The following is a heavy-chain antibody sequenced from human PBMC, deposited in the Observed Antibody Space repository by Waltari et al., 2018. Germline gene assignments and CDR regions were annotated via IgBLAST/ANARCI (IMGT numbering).Heavy chain of an antibody. Sequence: QLQLQESGPGLVKPSETLSITCTVSGGSISSRSYYWGWIRQPPGKGLEWIGSIYYSGSTYYNPSLKSRVTISVDTSKNQFSLKLSSVTAADTAVYYCARRGYCTNGVCPRDNDYWGQGTLVTVSS. J-gene: IGHJ4*02. CDR1: GGSISSRSYY. V-gene: IGHV4-39*01. D-gene: IGHD2-8*01. CDR2: IYYSGST. CDR3: ARRGYCTNGVCPRDNDY.